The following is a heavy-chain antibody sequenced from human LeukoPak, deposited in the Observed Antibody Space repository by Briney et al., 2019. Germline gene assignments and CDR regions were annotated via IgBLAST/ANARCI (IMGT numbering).Heavy chain of an antibody. V-gene: IGHV3-21*01. CDR3: ARGTTTAYSTDWFDH. Sequence: PGGSLRLSCAASGFTLSDYRFSWVRQAPGKGLEWVSSISAGGTDTYYADSLKGRFTVSRDNAKNSQFLHMNNLRAEDTAVYYCARGTTTAYSTDWFDHWGQGTLVTVSS. D-gene: IGHD1-7*01. J-gene: IGHJ5*02. CDR1: GFTLSDYR. CDR2: ISAGGTDT.